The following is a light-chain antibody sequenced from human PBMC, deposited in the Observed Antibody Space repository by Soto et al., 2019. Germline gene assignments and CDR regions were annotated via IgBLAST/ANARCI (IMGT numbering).Light chain of an antibody. Sequence: EIVLTQSPGTLSLSPGERATLSCRASQSVSRSYLAWYQHKPGQAPRLLIYGASSRATGIPDRFSGSGSGTVFTITISRLEPEDFAVYYCQQYGSSPHTFGQGTKLEIK. V-gene: IGKV3-20*01. CDR2: GAS. CDR1: QSVSRSY. CDR3: QQYGSSPHT. J-gene: IGKJ2*01.